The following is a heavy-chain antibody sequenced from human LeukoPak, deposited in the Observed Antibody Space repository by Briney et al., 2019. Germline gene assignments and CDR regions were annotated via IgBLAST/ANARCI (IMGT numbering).Heavy chain of an antibody. CDR2: IYTSGST. D-gene: IGHD2-2*01. V-gene: IGHV4-4*07. J-gene: IGHJ5*02. CDR3: ARSGEGEYCSSTSCYPGLNWFDP. CDR1: GGSISSYY. Sequence: SETLSLTCAVSGGSISSYYWSWIRQPAGKGLEWIGRIYTSGSTNYNPSLKSRVTMSVDTSKNQFSLKLSSVTAADTAVYYCARSGEGEYCSSTSCYPGLNWFDPWGQGTLVTVSS.